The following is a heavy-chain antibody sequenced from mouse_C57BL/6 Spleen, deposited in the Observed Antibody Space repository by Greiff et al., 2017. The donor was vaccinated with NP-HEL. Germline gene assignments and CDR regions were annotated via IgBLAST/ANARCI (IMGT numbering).Heavy chain of an antibody. CDR3: ARSGNDWYFDV. Sequence: EVKLMESGGGLVKPGGSLKLSCAASGFTFSDYGMHWVRQAPEKGLEWVAYISSGSSTIYYAYTVKGRFTISRDNAKNTLFLQMTSLRSEDTAMYYCARSGNDWYFDVWGTGTTVTVSS. CDR1: GFTFSDYG. V-gene: IGHV5-17*01. J-gene: IGHJ1*03. D-gene: IGHD2-1*01. CDR2: ISSGSSTI.